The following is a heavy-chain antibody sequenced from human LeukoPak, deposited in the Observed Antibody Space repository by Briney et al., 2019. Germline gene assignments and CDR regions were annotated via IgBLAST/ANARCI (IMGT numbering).Heavy chain of an antibody. CDR1: GFTFSSYV. CDR2: ISGSGDST. D-gene: IGHD6-13*01. CDR3: AKPFRKAGSSRWYLHLDY. V-gene: IGHV3-23*01. Sequence: SWGYLRLYCAASGFTFSSYVMSWVRQAPGKGLEWVSTISGSGDSTDYADSVKGRFTISRDTSKNTLYLQRNSLRAEDTAVYYCAKPFRKAGSSRWYLHLDYWGQGTMVTVPS. J-gene: IGHJ4*02.